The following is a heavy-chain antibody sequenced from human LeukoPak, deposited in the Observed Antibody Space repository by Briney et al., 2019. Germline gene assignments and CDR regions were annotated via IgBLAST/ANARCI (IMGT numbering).Heavy chain of an antibody. D-gene: IGHD6-13*01. CDR3: ARDSIAAADHAFDI. J-gene: IGHJ3*02. Sequence: PSETLSLTCTVSGYSISGGYYWGWIRPPPGKGLEWIGSIYHSGSTYYNPSLKSRVTISVDTPKNQFSLKLSSVTAADTAVYYCARDSIAAADHAFDIWGQGTMVTVSS. V-gene: IGHV4-38-2*02. CDR2: IYHSGST. CDR1: GYSISGGYY.